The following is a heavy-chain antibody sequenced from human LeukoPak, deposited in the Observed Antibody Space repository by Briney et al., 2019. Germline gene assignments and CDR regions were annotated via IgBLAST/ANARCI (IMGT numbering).Heavy chain of an antibody. D-gene: IGHD5-24*01. CDR1: GSTFSDYY. Sequence: PGGSLRLSCAASGSTFSDYYMSWIRQAPGKGLEWVSYISSSGSTTYYADSVKGRFTISRDNAKNSLYLQMNSLRAEDTAVYYCARDDGDGYNYDYWGQGTLVTVSS. J-gene: IGHJ4*02. V-gene: IGHV3-11*01. CDR3: ARDDGDGYNYDY. CDR2: ISSSGSTT.